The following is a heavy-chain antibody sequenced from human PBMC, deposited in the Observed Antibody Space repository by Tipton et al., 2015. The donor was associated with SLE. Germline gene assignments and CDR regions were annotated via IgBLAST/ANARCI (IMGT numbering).Heavy chain of an antibody. CDR3: ARVHAAGDYDSSGFSN. V-gene: IGHV4-38-2*01. CDR1: GGSISNGYY. D-gene: IGHD3-22*01. J-gene: IGHJ4*02. CDR2: FYHSGTT. Sequence: TLSLTCAVSGGSISNGYYWGWIRQPPGKGLEWIGTFYHSGTTYYSSSLKSRVTMSVDTSKNQLSLNLGSLTAADTAIYYCARVHAAGDYDSSGFSNWGQGALVTVSS.